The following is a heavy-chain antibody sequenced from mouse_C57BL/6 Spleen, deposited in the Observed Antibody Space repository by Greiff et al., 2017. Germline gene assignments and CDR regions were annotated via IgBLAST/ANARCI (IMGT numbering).Heavy chain of an antibody. V-gene: IGHV5-9-1*02. D-gene: IGHD1-1*01. CDR1: GFTFSSYA. Sequence: EVKLQESGEGLVKPGGSLKLSCAASGFTFSSYAMSWVRQTPEKRLEWVAYISSGGDYIYYADTVKGRFTISRDNARNTLYLQMSSLKSEDTAMYYCTRGSITTVVATDAMDYWGQGTSVTVSS. J-gene: IGHJ4*01. CDR2: ISSGGDYI. CDR3: TRGSITTVVATDAMDY.